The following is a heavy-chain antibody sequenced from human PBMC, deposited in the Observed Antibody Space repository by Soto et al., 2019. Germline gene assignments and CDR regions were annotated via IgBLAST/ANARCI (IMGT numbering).Heavy chain of an antibody. Sequence: WTWIRQPPGKGLEWIGHVYYSGSTNHNPSLKSRVTISVDTSKNQFSLKLSSVTAADTAVYYCASTYYYGSGVSYYYAMDVWGQGTTVFVSS. J-gene: IGHJ6*02. CDR2: VYYSGST. CDR3: ASTYYYGSGVSYYYAMDV. V-gene: IGHV4-59*08. D-gene: IGHD3-10*01.